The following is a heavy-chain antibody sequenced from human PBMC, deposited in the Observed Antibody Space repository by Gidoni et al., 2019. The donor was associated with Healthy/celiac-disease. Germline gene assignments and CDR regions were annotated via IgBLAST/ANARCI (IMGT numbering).Heavy chain of an antibody. V-gene: IGHV4-59*01. J-gene: IGHJ6*03. Sequence: QVQLQGSGPGRVKPSETLSRTCTVPGGHISSYYGSWIRQPPGKGLEWMGYIYYSWSTNYNPSLQSRVTIPVDTSTNQFSLTLSSVTAADTAVYYCARAPYSNAYYYYSYMDVWGQGTTVTVSS. D-gene: IGHD6-13*01. CDR3: ARAPYSNAYYYYSYMDV. CDR2: IYYSWST. CDR1: GGHISSYY.